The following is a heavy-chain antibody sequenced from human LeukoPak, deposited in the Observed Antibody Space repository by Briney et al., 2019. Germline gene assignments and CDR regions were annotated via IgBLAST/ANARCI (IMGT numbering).Heavy chain of an antibody. CDR2: ISGDGSLT. Sequence: PGGSLRLSCAASGFTFSTHWMYWVRQAPGRELVWVSRISGDGSLTSYADSVKGRFTISRDNSKNTLYLQMNSLRAEDTAVYYCARDHSSSWYGVGYYYYGMDVWGQGTTVTVSS. V-gene: IGHV3-74*01. D-gene: IGHD6-13*01. CDR1: GFTFSTHW. J-gene: IGHJ6*02. CDR3: ARDHSSSWYGVGYYYYGMDV.